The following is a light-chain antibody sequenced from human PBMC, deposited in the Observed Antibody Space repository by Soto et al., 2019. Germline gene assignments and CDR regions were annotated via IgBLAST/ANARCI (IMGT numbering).Light chain of an antibody. CDR3: EQHNSYPYT. V-gene: IGKV1-17*01. Sequence: DIQMTQSPSSLSASVGDRVTITCRASQGIRNDLAWFQQKPGKAPKRLISIASTLRSGVPSRFSGSGSGTDFTLTISSLQPEDVATDYCEQHNSYPYTFGQGTKLEIK. CDR1: QGIRND. CDR2: IAS. J-gene: IGKJ2*01.